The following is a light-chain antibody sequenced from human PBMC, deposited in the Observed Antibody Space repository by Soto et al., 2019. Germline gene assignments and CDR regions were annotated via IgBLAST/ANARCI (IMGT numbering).Light chain of an antibody. CDR3: QQRQHWPPIT. CDR1: QSVSSN. J-gene: IGKJ5*01. Sequence: EIVMTQSPATLSVSPGERATLSCRASQSVSSNLAWYQQKPGQAPRLLIYGASTRATGIPARFGGSGSGTDFTLTISSLEPEDFAVYYCQQRQHWPPITFGQGTRLEIK. CDR2: GAS. V-gene: IGKV3-15*01.